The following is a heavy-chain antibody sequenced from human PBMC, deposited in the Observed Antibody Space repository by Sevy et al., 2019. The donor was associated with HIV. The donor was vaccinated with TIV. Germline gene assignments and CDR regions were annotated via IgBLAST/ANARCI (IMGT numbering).Heavy chain of an antibody. CDR2: ISYEGSET. D-gene: IGHD6-13*01. CDR1: GFTFSYYW. Sequence: GGSLRLSCAASGFTFSYYWMNWVRQAPGKGLECVAVISYEGSETYYADSVKGRFTISRDNSKSTLYLQMNGLRVEDTAVYYCARDGGYSINWYPLYWGQGTLVTVSS. J-gene: IGHJ4*02. CDR3: ARDGGYSINWYPLY. V-gene: IGHV3-30-3*01.